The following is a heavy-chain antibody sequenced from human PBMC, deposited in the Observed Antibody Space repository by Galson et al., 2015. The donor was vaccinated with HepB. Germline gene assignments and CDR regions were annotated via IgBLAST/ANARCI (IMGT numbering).Heavy chain of an antibody. J-gene: IGHJ5*02. D-gene: IGHD6-13*01. Sequence: SLRLSCAASGFTFTSYGMHWVRQAPGKGLEWVAIISSDGSNRYYADSVKGRFTISRDDSKNTLYLQMNSLRPEDTALYYCAKDFVYTSSGPTGGFDPWGQGTLVTVSS. CDR1: GFTFTSYG. V-gene: IGHV3-30*18. CDR3: AKDFVYTSSGPTGGFDP. CDR2: ISSDGSNR.